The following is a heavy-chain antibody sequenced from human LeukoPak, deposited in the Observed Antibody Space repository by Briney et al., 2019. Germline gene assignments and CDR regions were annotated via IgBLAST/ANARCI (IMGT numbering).Heavy chain of an antibody. D-gene: IGHD3-22*01. CDR1: GGTFSSHA. V-gene: IGHV1-69*13. CDR3: ARGGFATYYFDY. CDR2: IIPIFGTA. Sequence: ASVKVSCKASGGTFSSHAISWVRRAPGQGLEWMGGIIPIFGTANYAQKFQGRVTITADESTSTAYMELSSLRSEDTAVYYCARGGFATYYFDYWGQGTLVTVSS. J-gene: IGHJ4*02.